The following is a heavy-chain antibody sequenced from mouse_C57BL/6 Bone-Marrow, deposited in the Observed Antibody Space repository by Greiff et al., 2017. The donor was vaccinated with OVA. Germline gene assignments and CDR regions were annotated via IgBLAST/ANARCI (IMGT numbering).Heavy chain of an antibody. CDR2: IHPNSGST. V-gene: IGHV1-64*01. D-gene: IGHD1-1*01. CDR1: GYTFTSYW. Sequence: QVQLQQPGAELVKPGASVKLSCKASGYTFTSYWMHWVKQRPGQGLEWIGMIHPNSGSTNSNEKFKSKATLTVDKSSSTAYMQLSSLTSEDSAVYYCARRGQRAITTVVAHFDYWGQGTTLTVSS. J-gene: IGHJ2*01. CDR3: ARRGQRAITTVVAHFDY.